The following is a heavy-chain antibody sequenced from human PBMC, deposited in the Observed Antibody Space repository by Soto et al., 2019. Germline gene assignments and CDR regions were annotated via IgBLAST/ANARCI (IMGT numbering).Heavy chain of an antibody. CDR1: GGSLNNYN. CDR2: IYSSGRT. Sequence: SETLSLTCTVSGGSLNNYNWNWIRQSAGTGLEWIGRIYSSGRTYYNPSLKSRVTLSLDMLNNQISLKVTSVTAADTAMYYCARERTYQMFGDDALDFWGLGTMVTVSS. CDR3: ARERTYQMFGDDALDF. J-gene: IGHJ3*01. D-gene: IGHD2-2*01. V-gene: IGHV4-4*07.